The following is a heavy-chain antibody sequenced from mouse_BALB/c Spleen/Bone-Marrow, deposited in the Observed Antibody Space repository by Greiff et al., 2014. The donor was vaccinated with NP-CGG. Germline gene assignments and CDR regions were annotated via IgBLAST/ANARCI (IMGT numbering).Heavy chain of an antibody. CDR1: GYTFSRYW. Sequence: VHLVESGAELMKPGASVKISCKATGYTFSRYWIEWVKQRPGHGLEWIGEILPGSGSTNYNEKFKGKATFIADTSSNTAYMQLSSLTSEDSAVYYCARNYGNYVWFANWGQGTLVTVSA. D-gene: IGHD2-1*01. CDR2: ILPGSGST. CDR3: ARNYGNYVWFAN. V-gene: IGHV1-9*01. J-gene: IGHJ3*01.